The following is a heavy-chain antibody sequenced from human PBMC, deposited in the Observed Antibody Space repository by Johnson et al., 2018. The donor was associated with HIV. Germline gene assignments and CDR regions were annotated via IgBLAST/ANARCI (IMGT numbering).Heavy chain of an antibody. Sequence: VQLVESGGGVVRPGGSLRLSCAASGFTFSSYAMHWVRQAPGKGLEWVAVISYDAKHKYYADSVKGRVTISRDNSKNTLSLQMSSLRVEDTAVYYCARVRGAFDIWGQGTMVTVSS. CDR2: ISYDAKHK. J-gene: IGHJ3*02. CDR1: GFTFSSYA. CDR3: ARVRGAFDI. V-gene: IGHV3-30*04.